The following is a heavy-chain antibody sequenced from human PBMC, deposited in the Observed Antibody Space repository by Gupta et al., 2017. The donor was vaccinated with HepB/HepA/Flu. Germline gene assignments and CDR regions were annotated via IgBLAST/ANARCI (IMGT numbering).Heavy chain of an antibody. D-gene: IGHD3-22*01. J-gene: IGHJ3*01. Sequence: QVQLVQSGAEVKGPGDSVKISCTASGYAFTDYYIHWVRQAPGHGLEWMGIINPSVVSPVDAQKFQGRIIITRDTSTSTVYMELGSLRSEDTAVYFCTRARPHYCDTTAYNGFDFWGPGTMVTVSS. CDR1: GYAFTDYY. CDR2: INPSVVSP. V-gene: IGHV1-46*01. CDR3: TRARPHYCDTTAYNGFDF.